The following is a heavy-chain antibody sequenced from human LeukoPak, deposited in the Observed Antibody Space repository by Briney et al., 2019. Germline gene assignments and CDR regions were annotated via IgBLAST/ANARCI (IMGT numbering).Heavy chain of an antibody. CDR3: ASTGGYGSGTYDYYYFGMDV. D-gene: IGHD3-10*01. V-gene: IGHV3-30*03. Sequence: GGSLTLSCAASGFTFSSYGMHWVRQAPGKGLEWVAVISYDGSNKYYADSVKGRFTISRDNSNNTLYLKMNSLRAEDTAVYYCASTGGYGSGTYDYYYFGMDVWGQGTTVTVSS. CDR1: GFTFSSYG. CDR2: ISYDGSNK. J-gene: IGHJ6*02.